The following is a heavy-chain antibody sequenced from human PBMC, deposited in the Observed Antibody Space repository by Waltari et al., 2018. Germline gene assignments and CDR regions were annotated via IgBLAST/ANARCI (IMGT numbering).Heavy chain of an antibody. V-gene: IGHV1-69*14. CDR3: ARTYCGGDCYTFYYMDV. CDR1: GGTFSSYA. D-gene: IGHD2-21*01. Sequence: QVQLVQSGAEVKKPGSSVKVSCKASGGTFSSYAISWVRQAPGQGLEWMGGIIPIFGTANYAQKFQGRVTITADKSTSTAYMELSSLRSEDTAVYYCARTYCGGDCYTFYYMDVWGKGTTVTVSS. CDR2: IIPIFGTA. J-gene: IGHJ6*03.